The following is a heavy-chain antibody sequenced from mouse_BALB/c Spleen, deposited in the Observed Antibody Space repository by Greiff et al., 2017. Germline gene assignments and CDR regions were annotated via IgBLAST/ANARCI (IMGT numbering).Heavy chain of an antibody. J-gene: IGHJ4*01. D-gene: IGHD2-2*01. CDR2: IYPSDSYT. V-gene: IGHV1-69*02. CDR3: TRSGYDSLLYYAMDY. CDR1: GYTFTSYW. Sequence: VQLQQPGAELVRPGASVKLSCKASGYTFTSYWINWVKQRPGQGLEWIGNIYPSDSYTNYNQKFKDKATLTVDKSSSTAYMQLSSPTSEDSAVYYCTRSGYDSLLYYAMDYWGQGTSVTVSS.